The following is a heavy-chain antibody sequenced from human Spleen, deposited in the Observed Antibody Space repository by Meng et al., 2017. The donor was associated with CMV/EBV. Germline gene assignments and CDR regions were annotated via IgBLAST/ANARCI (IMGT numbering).Heavy chain of an antibody. CDR3: ANSVMTLIIDY. Sequence: SCIASGYPFGSYAMHWVRQAPGQRLVWIRWINTDNRDPPSSQRFLTSVTITRNTSASTTYMEMNTLDSAATAVYYYANSVMTLIIDYWGQGTLVTVSS. V-gene: IGHV1-3*04. D-gene: IGHD5/OR15-5a*01. J-gene: IGHJ4*02. CDR2: INTDNRDP. CDR1: GYPFGSYA.